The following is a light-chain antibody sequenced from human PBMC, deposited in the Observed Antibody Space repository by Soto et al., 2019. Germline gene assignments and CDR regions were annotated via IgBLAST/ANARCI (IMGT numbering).Light chain of an antibody. CDR3: QQRSNWPLT. Sequence: EIVLTQSPATLSLSPGERATLPCRASQSVSSYLAWYQQKPGQAPRLLIYDASNRASGIPARFSGSGSGTDFTLNISSLESEDFEVYYCQQRSNWPLTFGPGTKVDIK. CDR1: QSVSSY. V-gene: IGKV3-11*01. J-gene: IGKJ3*01. CDR2: DAS.